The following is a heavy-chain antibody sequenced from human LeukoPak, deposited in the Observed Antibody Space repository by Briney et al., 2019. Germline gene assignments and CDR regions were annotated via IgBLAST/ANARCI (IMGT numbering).Heavy chain of an antibody. CDR2: IYSGGST. J-gene: IGHJ4*02. V-gene: IGHV3-53*05. Sequence: GGSLRLSCAASGFSVSNNYMSWVRQAPGKGLEWVSVIYSGGSTFYADSVKGRFTISRDNSKNSLYLQMNSLRSDDTALYYCARESESNGWYDYWGQGTLVTVSS. CDR1: GFSVSNNY. D-gene: IGHD6-19*01. CDR3: ARESESNGWYDY.